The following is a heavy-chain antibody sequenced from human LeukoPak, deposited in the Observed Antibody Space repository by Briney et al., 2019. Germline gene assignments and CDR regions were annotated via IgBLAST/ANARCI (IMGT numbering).Heavy chain of an antibody. Sequence: PSEALSLTCAVYGGSFSGYYWSWIRQPPGKGLEWIGEINHRGSTNYNPSLKSRVTISVDTSKNQFSLKLSSVTAADTAVYYCARGGDIVVVPAAMGDGYWFDPWGQGTLVTVSS. J-gene: IGHJ5*02. CDR1: GGSFSGYY. V-gene: IGHV4-34*01. D-gene: IGHD2-2*01. CDR2: INHRGST. CDR3: ARGGDIVVVPAAMGDGYWFDP.